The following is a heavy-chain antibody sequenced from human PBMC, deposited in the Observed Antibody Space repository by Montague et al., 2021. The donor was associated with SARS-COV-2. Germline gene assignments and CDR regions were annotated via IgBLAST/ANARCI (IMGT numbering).Heavy chain of an antibody. V-gene: IGHV4-34*01. Sequence: SETLSLTCAVYGGSFSGYYWSWIRQPPGKGLEWIGEINQSGSTNYNPSLKSRVTISVDTSKNQFSLKLSSVTAADTAVYYCAREGVGATTNDAFDIWGQGTMVTVSS. CDR1: GGSFSGYY. J-gene: IGHJ3*02. CDR2: INQSGST. D-gene: IGHD1-26*01. CDR3: AREGVGATTNDAFDI.